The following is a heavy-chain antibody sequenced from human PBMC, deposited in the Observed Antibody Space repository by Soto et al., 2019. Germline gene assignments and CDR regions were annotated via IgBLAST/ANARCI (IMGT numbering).Heavy chain of an antibody. V-gene: IGHV4-31*03. CDR3: ARERLVPTVWLDS. CDR2: IYYSGST. J-gene: IGHJ4*02. Sequence: QVQLQESGPGLVKPSQTQSLTCTVTGGYISSGGYYWSWIRQHPGKGLEWIGYIYYSGSTYYNPSLKSRVTISVDTSKNQFSLKLSSVTAADTAVYYCARERLVPTVWLDSWGQGTLVTVSS. D-gene: IGHD4-17*01. CDR1: GGYISSGGYY.